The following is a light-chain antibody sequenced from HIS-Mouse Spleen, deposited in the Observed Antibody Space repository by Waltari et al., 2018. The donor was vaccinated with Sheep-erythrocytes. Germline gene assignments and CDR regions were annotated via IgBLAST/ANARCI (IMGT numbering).Light chain of an antibody. Sequence: EIVLTQSPATLSLSPGERATLSCRASQSVSSYLAWYKQNPGQAPRLLIYDASNRATGIPARFSGSVSGTDFTLTIGSLEPEDFAVYYCQQRSNWPPEVTFGGGTKVEIK. J-gene: IGKJ4*01. CDR2: DAS. CDR1: QSVSSY. CDR3: QQRSNWPPEVT. V-gene: IGKV3-11*01.